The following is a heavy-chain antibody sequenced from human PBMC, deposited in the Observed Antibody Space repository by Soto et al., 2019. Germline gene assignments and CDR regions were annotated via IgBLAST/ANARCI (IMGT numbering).Heavy chain of an antibody. CDR3: ASTEDFFDY. CDR1: GVSLTRGTYY. Sequence: PSETLSLTCSVSGVSLTRGTYYWSWIRQHPGKGLEWIGYIFYSGSTDYNPSLKSRVNISVDTSKNQFSLELSSVTAADTAVYYCASTEDFFDYWGQGTLVTVSS. CDR2: IFYSGST. V-gene: IGHV4-31*03. J-gene: IGHJ4*02.